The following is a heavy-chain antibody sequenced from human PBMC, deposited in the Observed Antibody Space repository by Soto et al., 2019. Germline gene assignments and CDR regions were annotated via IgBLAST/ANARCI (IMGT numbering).Heavy chain of an antibody. CDR1: GVSFTNHP. V-gene: IGHV1-69*02. Sequence: QVQLVQSGAEVKKSGSSVKVSCKASGVSFTNHPINWVRQAPGQGLEWMGRIIPILGRATYAQKFQGRVTITADKSTSTAYMELSRLRSDDTAVYYCASRIVVPGSFDYWGQGTLVTVSS. J-gene: IGHJ4*02. CDR3: ASRIVVPGSFDY. CDR2: IIPILGRA. D-gene: IGHD6-19*01.